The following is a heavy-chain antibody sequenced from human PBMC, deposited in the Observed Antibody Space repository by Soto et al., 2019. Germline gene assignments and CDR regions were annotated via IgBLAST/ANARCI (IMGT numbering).Heavy chain of an antibody. J-gene: IGHJ6*02. V-gene: IGHV1-69*06. Sequence: QVQLLQSGAEVKKPGSSVKVSCKVSGGAFTNYALNWVLHGPGQGLEWLGGIIPLHNTSNYSLKFLGRVTVTADISSTTVYMELNRLTSDDTATYYCASWSNWNPLYYDGLDVWGQGTTVTVSS. CDR2: IIPLHNTS. CDR3: ASWSNWNPLYYDGLDV. D-gene: IGHD1-20*01. CDR1: GGAFTNYA.